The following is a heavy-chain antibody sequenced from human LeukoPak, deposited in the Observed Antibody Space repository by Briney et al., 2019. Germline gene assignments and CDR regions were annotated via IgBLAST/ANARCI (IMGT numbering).Heavy chain of an antibody. CDR3: ARAVDMVYCSSTSCRYFDY. Sequence: GGSLRLSCAASGFTFSSYSMNWVRQAPGKGLEWVSSISSSSYIYYADSVKGRYTISRNNAKNSLYLQMNSLRAEDTAVYYCARAVDMVYCSSTSCRYFDYWGQGTLVTVSS. V-gene: IGHV3-21*01. CDR2: ISSSSYI. J-gene: IGHJ4*02. D-gene: IGHD2-2*01. CDR1: GFTFSSYS.